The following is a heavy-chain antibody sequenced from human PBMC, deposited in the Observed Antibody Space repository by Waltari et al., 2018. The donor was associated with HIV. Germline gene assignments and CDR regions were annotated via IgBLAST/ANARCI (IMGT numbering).Heavy chain of an antibody. Sequence: EVRLVESGGGPVQPGGSLRLSCAASGFTISRYNMNWVRQTPGKGLEWVAYISGDGKNKYYADSVKGRFIISKDNGQNFLHLQMDRLSVDDSAKYFCAREVTSSKVMNYWGQGTPVIVSS. V-gene: IGHV3-48*03. D-gene: IGHD2-21*02. CDR3: AREVTSSKVMNY. CDR2: ISGDGKNK. J-gene: IGHJ4*02. CDR1: GFTISRYN.